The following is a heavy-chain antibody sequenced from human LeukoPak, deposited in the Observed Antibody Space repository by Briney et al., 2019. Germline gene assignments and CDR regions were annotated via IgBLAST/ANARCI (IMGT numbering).Heavy chain of an antibody. J-gene: IGHJ4*02. CDR2: IKQDGSEK. CDR1: RFTFSNFW. Sequence: GGSLRLSCAASRFTFSNFWMTWVRQAPEKGLEWVANIKQDGSEKNYVDSVKGRFTISRDNAKNSLYLQMNSLRAEDTAVYYCARDGGYYYDSSGYSSFIDYWGQGTLVTVSS. V-gene: IGHV3-7*04. CDR3: ARDGGYYYDSSGYSSFIDY. D-gene: IGHD3-22*01.